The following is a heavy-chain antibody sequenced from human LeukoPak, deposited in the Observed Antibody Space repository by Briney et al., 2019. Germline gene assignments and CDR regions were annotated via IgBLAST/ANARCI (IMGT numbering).Heavy chain of an antibody. CDR1: VYTFTSYD. Sequence: ASVKVSCKASVYTFTSYDICWVRQATGQGLEWMGWMNPNSGDTGYAQNFQGRVTMTRDTSISTAYMELSGLRSDDTAVYYCARGPAGDYWGQGTLVTVSS. CDR2: MNPNSGDT. J-gene: IGHJ4*02. CDR3: ARGPAGDY. V-gene: IGHV1-8*01.